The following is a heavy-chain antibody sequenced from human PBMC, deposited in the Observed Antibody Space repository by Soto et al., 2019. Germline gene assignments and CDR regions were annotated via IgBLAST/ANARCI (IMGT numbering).Heavy chain of an antibody. CDR2: VKPYSGGT. V-gene: IGHV1-2*02. J-gene: IGHJ6*01. CDR3: ASVRVRFDGNSLHQLSYYYGMDI. CDR1: GYTFTAYD. D-gene: IGHD2-2*01. Sequence: GASVKVSCKASGYTFTAYDIHWVRQAPGQGLEWMGWVKPYSGGTNYAQKFQGRVTMTRDTSTDTAYMELSRLTSDDTAVYYCASVRVRFDGNSLHQLSYYYGMDIWGQGAAVTVSS.